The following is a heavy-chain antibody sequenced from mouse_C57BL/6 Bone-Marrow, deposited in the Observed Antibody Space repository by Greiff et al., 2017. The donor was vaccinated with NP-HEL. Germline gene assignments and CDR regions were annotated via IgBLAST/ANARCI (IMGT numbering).Heavy chain of an antibody. CDR3: ARPDYYRYFDV. CDR1: GFTFSSYG. V-gene: IGHV5-6*01. Sequence: DVHLVESGGDLVKPGGSLKLSCAASGFTFSSYGMSWVRQTPDKRLEWVATISSGGSYTYYPDSVKGRFTISRDNAKDTLYLQMSSLKSEDTAMYYSARPDYYRYFDVWGTGTTVTVSS. CDR2: ISSGGSYT. J-gene: IGHJ1*03. D-gene: IGHD2-13*01.